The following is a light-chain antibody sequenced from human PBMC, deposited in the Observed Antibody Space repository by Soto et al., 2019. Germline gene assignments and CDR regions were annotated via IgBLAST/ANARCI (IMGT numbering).Light chain of an antibody. Sequence: QSVLTQPASVSGSPGQSITIACTGTSSDVGGYNYVSWFQHHPGRAPKLMISEVSNRPSGVSNRFSASKSGNTASLTISVLQSEDEATYYCSSYSSSSTLVFGTGTKLTVL. J-gene: IGLJ1*01. CDR1: SSDVGGYNY. V-gene: IGLV2-14*01. CDR3: SSYSSSSTLV. CDR2: EVS.